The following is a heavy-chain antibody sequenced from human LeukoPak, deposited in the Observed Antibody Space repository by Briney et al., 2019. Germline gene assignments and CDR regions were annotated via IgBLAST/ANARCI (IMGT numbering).Heavy chain of an antibody. Sequence: ASVKVSCKASGYTFTGHYMHWVRQAPGQGLEWMGWINPNSGGTNYAQKFQGRVTMTRDTSISTAYMELSRLRSDDTAVYYCARESPYCSSTSCFEFDYWGQGTLVTVSS. CDR3: ARESPYCSSTSCFEFDY. CDR1: GYTFTGHY. CDR2: INPNSGGT. J-gene: IGHJ4*02. D-gene: IGHD2-2*01. V-gene: IGHV1-2*02.